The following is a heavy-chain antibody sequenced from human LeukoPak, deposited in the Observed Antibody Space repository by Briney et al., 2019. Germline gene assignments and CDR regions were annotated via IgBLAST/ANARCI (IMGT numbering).Heavy chain of an antibody. CDR3: ASDRIASSGWPEYFQH. V-gene: IGHV4-39*07. Sequence: SETLSLTCTVSGGSISSSSYYWGWIRQPPGKGLEWMGSIYYSGSTYYNPSLKSRVTISVDTSKNQFSLKLSSVTAADTAVYYCASDRIASSGWPEYFQHWGQGTLVTVSS. J-gene: IGHJ1*01. D-gene: IGHD6-19*01. CDR1: GGSISSSSYY. CDR2: IYYSGST.